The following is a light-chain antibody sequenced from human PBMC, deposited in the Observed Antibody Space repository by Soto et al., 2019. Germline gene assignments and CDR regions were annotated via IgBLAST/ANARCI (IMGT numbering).Light chain of an antibody. Sequence: QSVLTQPASVPGSPGQSITISCPGTSSDVGGYNYVSWYQQHPGKAPKLMIYDVSNRPSGVSNRFSGSKSGNTASLTISGLQAEDEADYYCSSYTSSSTTSFGTGTKVTVL. CDR3: SSYTSSSTTS. V-gene: IGLV2-14*01. CDR1: SSDVGGYNY. CDR2: DVS. J-gene: IGLJ1*01.